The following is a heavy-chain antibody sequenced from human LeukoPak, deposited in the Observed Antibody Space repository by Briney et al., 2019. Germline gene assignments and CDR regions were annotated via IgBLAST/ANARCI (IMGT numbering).Heavy chain of an antibody. CDR3: VSRRGDGDYRPDY. Sequence: SETLSLTCTVSGGSITSSKYYWGWIRQPPGKGLGWIGSIHYTGITYYNPSLKTRVTISVDTSKNQFSLTLSSVTAADTSVYYCVSRRGDGDYRPDYWGQGTLVTVSS. D-gene: IGHD4-17*01. CDR2: IHYTGIT. V-gene: IGHV4-39*01. CDR1: GGSITSSKYY. J-gene: IGHJ4*02.